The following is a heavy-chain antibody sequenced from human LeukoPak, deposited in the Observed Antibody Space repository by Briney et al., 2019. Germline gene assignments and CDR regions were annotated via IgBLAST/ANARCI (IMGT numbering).Heavy chain of an antibody. CDR3: ASSESSDYYDSSGYY. CDR1: GFTFSSYS. J-gene: IGHJ4*02. Sequence: GGSLRLSCAASGFTFSSYSMNWVRQAPGKGLEWVSSISSSSSYIYYADSVKGRFTISRDNAKNSLYLQMSSLRAEDTAVYYCASSESSDYYDSSGYYWGQGTLVTVSS. D-gene: IGHD3-22*01. CDR2: ISSSSSYI. V-gene: IGHV3-21*01.